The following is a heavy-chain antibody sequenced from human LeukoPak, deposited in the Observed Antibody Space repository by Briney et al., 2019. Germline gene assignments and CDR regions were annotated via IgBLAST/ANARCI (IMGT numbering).Heavy chain of an antibody. D-gene: IGHD1-26*01. CDR3: VRVASGTYYWFDS. CDR2: ISSSSGEI. Sequence: PGGSLRLSCAASGFIFRTYNMNWVRQAPGKGLEWVSYISSSSGEIYYADSVKGRFTISRDNARDSLFLQMNSLRPDDTGIYYCVRVASGTYYWFDSWGQGILVTVSS. CDR1: GFIFRTYN. V-gene: IGHV3-21*05. J-gene: IGHJ5*01.